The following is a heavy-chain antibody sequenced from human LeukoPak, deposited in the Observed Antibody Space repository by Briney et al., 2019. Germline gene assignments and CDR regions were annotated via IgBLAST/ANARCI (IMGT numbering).Heavy chain of an antibody. CDR2: IYYSGST. CDR3: ARGDEYCGGDCYYFDY. Sequence: SETLSLTCTVSGGSISSSSYYWGWIRQPPGKGLEWIGSIYYSGSTYYNPSLKSRVTISVDTSKNQFSLKLSSVTAADTAVYYCARGDEYCGGDCYYFDYWGQGTLVTVSS. D-gene: IGHD2-21*02. V-gene: IGHV4-39*07. CDR1: GGSISSSSYY. J-gene: IGHJ4*02.